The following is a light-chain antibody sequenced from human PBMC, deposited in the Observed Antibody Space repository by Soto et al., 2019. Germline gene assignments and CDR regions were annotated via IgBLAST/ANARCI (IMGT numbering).Light chain of an antibody. J-gene: IGKJ4*01. CDR1: QSISIY. V-gene: IGKV1-39*01. CDR3: QQSYRTPT. CDR2: AAS. Sequence: DIQMTQSPSSLSASVGDRVIITCRASQSISIYLNWYQKKPGKAPKLLIYAASNLQSGVPSRFGGSGSGTDFTLTISSLQPEDFATYYCQQSYRTPTFGGGTKVDI.